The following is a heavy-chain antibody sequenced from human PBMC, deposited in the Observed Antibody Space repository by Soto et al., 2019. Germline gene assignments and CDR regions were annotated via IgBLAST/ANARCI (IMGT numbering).Heavy chain of an antibody. J-gene: IGHJ3*02. CDR3: AKEQGIAVAVVGAFDI. Sequence: GGSLRLSCAVYGFTLSNYGMHWVRQAPGKGLEWVALISDDGTNKYFVDSVKGRFTISRDNSKNTLYLQMNSLRAEDTAVYYCAKEQGIAVAVVGAFDIWGQGTMVTVSS. CDR2: ISDDGTNK. D-gene: IGHD6-19*01. CDR1: GFTLSNYG. V-gene: IGHV3-33*05.